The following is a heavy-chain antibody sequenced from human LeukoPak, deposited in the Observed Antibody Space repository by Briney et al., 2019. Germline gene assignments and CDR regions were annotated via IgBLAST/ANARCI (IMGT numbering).Heavy chain of an antibody. J-gene: IGHJ5*02. V-gene: IGHV4-39*01. Sequence: SETLSLTCTVSGGSISSSSYYWGWIRQPPGKGLEWIGSIYYSGSTYYNPSLKSRVTISVDTSKNQFSLKLSSVTAADTAVYYCARPRRQRNWFDPWGQGTLVTISS. CDR2: IYYSGST. D-gene: IGHD6-25*01. CDR3: ARPRRQRNWFDP. CDR1: GGSISSSSYY.